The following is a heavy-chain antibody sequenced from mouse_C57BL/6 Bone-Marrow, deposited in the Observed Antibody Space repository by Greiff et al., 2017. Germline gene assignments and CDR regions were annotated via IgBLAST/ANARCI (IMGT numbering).Heavy chain of an antibody. CDR2: INPYNGGT. CDR1: GYTFTDYY. CDR3: ARFTFWYYFDY. V-gene: IGHV1-19*01. Sequence: VQLQQSGPVLVKPGASVKMSCKASGYTFTDYYMNWVKQSHGKSLEWIGVINPYNGGTSYNQKFKGKATLTVDKSSSTAYMELNSLTSEDSAVYYCARFTFWYYFDYWGQGTTLTVSS. D-gene: IGHD1-1*01. J-gene: IGHJ2*01.